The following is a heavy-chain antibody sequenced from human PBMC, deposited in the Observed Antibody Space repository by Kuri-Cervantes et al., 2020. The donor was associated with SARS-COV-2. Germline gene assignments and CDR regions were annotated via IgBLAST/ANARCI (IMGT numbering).Heavy chain of an antibody. CDR1: GGSFSGYY. J-gene: IGHJ3*02. CDR2: INHSGST. D-gene: IGHD3-3*01. CDR3: ARGHWSGYSNAAEMGAFDI. Sequence: SQTLSLTCAVYGGSFSGYYWSWIRQPPGKGLEWIGEINHSGSTNYNPSLKSRVTISGDTSKNQFSLKLSSVTAADTAVYYYARGHWSGYSNAAEMGAFDIWGQGTMVTVSS. V-gene: IGHV4-34*01.